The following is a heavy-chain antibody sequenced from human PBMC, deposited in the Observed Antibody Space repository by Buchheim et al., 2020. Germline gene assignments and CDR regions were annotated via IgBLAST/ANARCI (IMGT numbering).Heavy chain of an antibody. CDR3: AREGGDIVVVPAASYYYYGMDV. Sequence: QVQLVQSGAEVKKPGASVKVSCKASGYTFTGYYMHWVRQAPGQGLEWMGWINPNSGGTNYAQKFQGWVTMTRDTSISTAYMELSRLRSDDTAVYYCAREGGDIVVVPAASYYYYGMDVWGQGTT. CDR2: INPNSGGT. J-gene: IGHJ6*02. CDR1: GYTFTGYY. D-gene: IGHD2-2*01. V-gene: IGHV1-2*04.